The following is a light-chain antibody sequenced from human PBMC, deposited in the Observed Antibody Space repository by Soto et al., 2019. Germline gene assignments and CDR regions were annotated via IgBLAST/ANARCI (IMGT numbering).Light chain of an antibody. J-gene: IGLJ3*02. CDR2: EDD. CDR1: SGNIASNY. V-gene: IGLV6-57*01. Sequence: NFMLTQPHSVSESPGKTVIISCTRSSGNIASNYVQWFQQRPGSSPTTVIYEDDQRPSGVPDRFSGSIDRSSNSASLIISGLKTEDEADYYCQSYDSSNPYWVFGGGTKLTVL. CDR3: QSYDSSNPYWV.